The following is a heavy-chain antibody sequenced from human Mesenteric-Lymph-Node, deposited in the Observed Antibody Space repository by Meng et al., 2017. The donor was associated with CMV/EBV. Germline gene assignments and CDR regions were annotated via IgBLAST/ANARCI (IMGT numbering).Heavy chain of an antibody. CDR1: GFTVSSNY. V-gene: IGHV3-13*01. Sequence: GESLKISCAASGFTVSSNYMSWVRQATGKGLEWVSAIGTAGDTYYAGSVKGRFTIFREDAKNSFYLQMNSLRAGDTAVYYCGRGISGRHIDYWGQGTLVTVSS. J-gene: IGHJ4*02. D-gene: IGHD3-10*01. CDR2: IGTAGDT. CDR3: GRGISGRHIDY.